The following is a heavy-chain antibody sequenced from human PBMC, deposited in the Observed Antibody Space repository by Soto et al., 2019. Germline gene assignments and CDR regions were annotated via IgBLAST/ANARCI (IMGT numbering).Heavy chain of an antibody. Sequence: PSETLSLTCAVYGGSFSGYDWTWIRQPPGTGLEWIGEINHSGSTNYNPSLKSRVTISVDTSKNQFSLKLTSVTAADTALYYCARDYFDSSDYTTNWSDPWGQGTLVTVSS. CDR2: INHSGST. V-gene: IGHV4-34*01. CDR1: GGSFSGYD. J-gene: IGHJ5*02. D-gene: IGHD3-22*01. CDR3: ARDYFDSSDYTTNWSDP.